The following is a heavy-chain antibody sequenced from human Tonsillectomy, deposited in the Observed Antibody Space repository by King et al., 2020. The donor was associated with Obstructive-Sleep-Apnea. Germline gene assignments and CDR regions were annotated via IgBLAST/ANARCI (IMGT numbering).Heavy chain of an antibody. CDR3: AGELNKIHDYYYCMDV. Sequence: VQLVESGGGLVKPGGSLRLSCAASGLTFNSYNMNWVRQAPGKGLEWVSSIISSSRYIYYADSVKGRFIIYRDNGKNSLYLQMNSLRVDDTAVYYGAGELNKIHDYYYCMDVWGQGTTVTVSS. CDR2: IISSSRYI. V-gene: IGHV3-21*06. D-gene: IGHD2/OR15-2a*01. CDR1: GLTFNSYN. J-gene: IGHJ6*02.